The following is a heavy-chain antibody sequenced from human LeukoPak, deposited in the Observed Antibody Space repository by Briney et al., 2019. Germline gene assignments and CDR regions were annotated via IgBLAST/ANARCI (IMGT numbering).Heavy chain of an antibody. D-gene: IGHD3-22*01. CDR3: ARHRTYYYDSSGYYLPYYYYYMDV. V-gene: IGHV4-4*07. Sequence: SETLSLTCTVSGGSISSYYWSWIRQPAGKGLEWIGRIYTSGSTNYNPSLKSRVTISVDTSKNQFSLKLSSVTAADTAVYYCARHRTYYYDSSGYYLPYYYYYMDVWGKGTTVTISS. J-gene: IGHJ6*03. CDR2: IYTSGST. CDR1: GGSISSYY.